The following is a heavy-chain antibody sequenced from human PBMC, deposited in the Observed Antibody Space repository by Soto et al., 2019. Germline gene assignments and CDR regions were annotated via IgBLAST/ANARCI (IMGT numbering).Heavy chain of an antibody. J-gene: IGHJ4*02. CDR1: GFTFSDYT. CDR3: VSADTRATDY. Sequence: EVLLVESGGGLVKPGGSLKLSCATSGFTFSDYTMHWVRQAPGRGLDWVSSISGTRTFTNYADSLKGRFTISRHNAKNSLYLQMNSLTAEDTAVYYCVSADTRATDYWGQGTLVTVSS. V-gene: IGHV3-21*02. CDR2: ISGTRTFT.